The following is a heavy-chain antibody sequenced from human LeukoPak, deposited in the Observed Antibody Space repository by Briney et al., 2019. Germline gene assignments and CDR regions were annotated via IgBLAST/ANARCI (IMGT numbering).Heavy chain of an antibody. J-gene: IGHJ4*02. CDR3: AKSPYYYDSSGYLDY. V-gene: IGHV3-30*18. D-gene: IGHD3-22*01. CDR2: MSYDGSNK. CDR1: GFTFSSYG. Sequence: WRSLRLSCAASGFTFSSYGMHWVRQAPGKGLEWVAVMSYDGSNKYYADSVKGRFTISRDNSKNTLYLQMNSLRAEDTAVYYCAKSPYYYDSSGYLDYWGQGTLVTVSS.